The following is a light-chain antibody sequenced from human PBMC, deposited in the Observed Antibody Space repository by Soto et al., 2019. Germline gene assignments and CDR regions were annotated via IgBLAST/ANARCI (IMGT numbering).Light chain of an antibody. Sequence: EIVMTQSPATLSVSPGERATLSCRASQSVSTNLAWYQQKPGQAPRLLIYGASTRATGIPARFSGSGSGTEFTLTISSLQSEDFAIYSCQQYNNWPLTFGGGTQVEIK. J-gene: IGKJ4*01. CDR2: GAS. V-gene: IGKV3-15*01. CDR1: QSVSTN. CDR3: QQYNNWPLT.